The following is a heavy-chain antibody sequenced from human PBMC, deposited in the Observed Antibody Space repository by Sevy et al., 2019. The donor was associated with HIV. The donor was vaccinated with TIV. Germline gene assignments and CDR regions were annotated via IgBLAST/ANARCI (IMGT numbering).Heavy chain of an antibody. CDR1: GFTFSSYA. Sequence: GGSLRLSCAASGFTFSSYAMNWVRQAPGKGLQWVSAISGADSSTHYADSVKGRVTISRDNSKNTLYLQMNSLRVEDTAIYYCAKDVVVLSGDSFDIWGQGTMVTVSS. D-gene: IGHD3-22*01. V-gene: IGHV3-23*01. J-gene: IGHJ3*02. CDR3: AKDVVVLSGDSFDI. CDR2: ISGADSST.